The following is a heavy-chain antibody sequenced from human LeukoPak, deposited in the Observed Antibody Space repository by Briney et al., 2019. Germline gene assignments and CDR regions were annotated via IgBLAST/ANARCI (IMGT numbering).Heavy chain of an antibody. D-gene: IGHD2-2*01. V-gene: IGHV3-23*01. J-gene: IGHJ4*02. CDR1: GFTFSSYA. CDR2: ISSSGGST. CDR3: AKRVGSSTTQIDY. Sequence: GGSLRLSCAASGFTFSSYAMSWVRQAPGKGPEWISAISSSGGSTYYADSVKGRFTISRDNSKNALYLQMNSLRGEDTAIYYCAKRVGSSTTQIDYWGQGTLVTVSS.